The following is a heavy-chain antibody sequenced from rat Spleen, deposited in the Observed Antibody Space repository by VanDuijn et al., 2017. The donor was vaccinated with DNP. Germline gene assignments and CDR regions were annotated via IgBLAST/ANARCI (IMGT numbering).Heavy chain of an antibody. CDR3: ARQPYNTYTRYAMDA. D-gene: IGHD1-10*01. CDR1: GYTFTSNF. J-gene: IGHJ4*01. CDR2: IYPEYGNT. V-gene: IGHV1-28*01. Sequence: QVQLQQSGAELVKPGSSVKISCKASGYTFTSNFIHWVKQQPGNGLEWIGWIYPEYGNTKYNQRFDGKATLTADKSSTTAYLQLSGLTSEDSAVYFCARQPYNTYTRYAMDAWGQGTAVTVSS.